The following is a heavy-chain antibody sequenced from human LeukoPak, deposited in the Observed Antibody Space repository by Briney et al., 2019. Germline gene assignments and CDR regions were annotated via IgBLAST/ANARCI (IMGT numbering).Heavy chain of an antibody. CDR1: GFTFSSYW. CDR3: ARANWKIAAAGGFDP. J-gene: IGHJ5*02. Sequence: PGGSLRLSCAAPGFTFSSYWMSWVRQAPGKGLEWVANIKQDGSEKYYVDSVKGRFTISRDNAKNSLYLQMNSLRAEDTAVYYCARANWKIAAAGGFDPWGQGTLVTVSS. V-gene: IGHV3-7*01. CDR2: IKQDGSEK. D-gene: IGHD6-13*01.